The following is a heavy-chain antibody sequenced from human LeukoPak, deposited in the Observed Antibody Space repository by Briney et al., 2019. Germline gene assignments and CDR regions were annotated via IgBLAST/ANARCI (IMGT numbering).Heavy chain of an antibody. Sequence: GGSLRLSCAASGFTFDDYGMSWVRQAPGKGLEWVSGINWNGGSTGYADSVKGLFTISRDNAKNSLYLQMNSLRAEDTALYYCARAVILGAGAAFDIWGQGTMVTVSS. D-gene: IGHD1-26*01. CDR2: INWNGGST. V-gene: IGHV3-20*04. CDR3: ARAVILGAGAAFDI. CDR1: GFTFDDYG. J-gene: IGHJ3*02.